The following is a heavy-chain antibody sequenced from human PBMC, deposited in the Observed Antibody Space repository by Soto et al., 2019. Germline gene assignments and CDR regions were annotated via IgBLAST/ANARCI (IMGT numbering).Heavy chain of an antibody. CDR2: IVGGNGKT. Sequence: QVQLVQSGAQEQKPGASVKVSCQTSGLTFSKYAIHWVRQAPGQTFAWMGWIVGGNGKTRYSQKLEDRLTITRDTSANTVYMELASLRSEDTAIYYCAVGEKGAFDYWGQGTLVSVSS. CDR3: AVGEKGAFDY. J-gene: IGHJ4*02. V-gene: IGHV1-3*05. D-gene: IGHD1-26*01. CDR1: GLTFSKYA.